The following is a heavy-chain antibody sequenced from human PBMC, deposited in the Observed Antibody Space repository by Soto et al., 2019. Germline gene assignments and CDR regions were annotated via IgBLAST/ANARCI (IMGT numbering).Heavy chain of an antibody. CDR2: IKQDGSEK. D-gene: IGHD2-21*02. CDR3: ARDRVVVVTTVVRGYYYGMDV. Sequence: PGGSLRLSCAASGFTFSSYWMSWVRQAPGKGLEWVANIKQDGSEKYYVDSVKGRFTISRDNAKNSLYLQMNSLRAEDTAVYYCARDRVVVVTTVVRGYYYGMDVWGQGTTVTVS. J-gene: IGHJ6*02. CDR1: GFTFSSYW. V-gene: IGHV3-7*01.